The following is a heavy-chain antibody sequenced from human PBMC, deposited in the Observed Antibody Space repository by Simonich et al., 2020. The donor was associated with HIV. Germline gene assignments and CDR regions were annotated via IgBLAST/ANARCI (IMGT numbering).Heavy chain of an antibody. D-gene: IGHD3-22*01. Sequence: QVQLVQSGAEVKKPGASVKVSCKASGYTFTNYDIKWVRQATGQGLGGMGWKKPNSGNTGNAQKFPGRVTITRNTSISTAYMEFSSLRSEDTAVYYCARDYYYYDSSGYFLFDYWGQGTLVTVSS. CDR3: ARDYYYYDSSGYFLFDY. CDR2: KKPNSGNT. CDR1: GYTFTNYD. V-gene: IGHV1-8*03. J-gene: IGHJ4*02.